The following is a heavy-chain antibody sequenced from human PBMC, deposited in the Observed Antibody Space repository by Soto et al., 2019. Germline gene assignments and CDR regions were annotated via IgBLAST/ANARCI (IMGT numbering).Heavy chain of an antibody. D-gene: IGHD6-6*01. Sequence: GESLRLSCAASGFTFSSYGMHWVRQAPGKGLEWVEVISYDGSNKYYADSVKGRFTISRDNSKNTLYLQMNSMRAEDTAVFYCAKDRNLGQQLVPHFDYWGQGTLVTVAS. CDR1: GFTFSSYG. CDR2: ISYDGSNK. CDR3: AKDRNLGQQLVPHFDY. V-gene: IGHV3-30*18. J-gene: IGHJ4*02.